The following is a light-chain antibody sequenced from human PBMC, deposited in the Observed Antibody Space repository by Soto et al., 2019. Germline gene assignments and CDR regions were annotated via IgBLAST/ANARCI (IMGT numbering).Light chain of an antibody. CDR2: DDS. V-gene: IGLV3-21*02. J-gene: IGLJ2*01. Sequence: SYELTQPPSVSVAPGQTARITCGGNNIGSKSVHWYQQKPGQAPVLVVYDDSDRPSGILERFSGSNSGNTATLTISRVEAGDEADYYCQVWDSSSDVVFGGGTKLTVL. CDR1: NIGSKS. CDR3: QVWDSSSDVV.